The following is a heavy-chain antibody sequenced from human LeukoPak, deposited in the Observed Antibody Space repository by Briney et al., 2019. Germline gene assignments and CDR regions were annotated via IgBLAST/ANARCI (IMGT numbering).Heavy chain of an antibody. CDR2: IIPIFGTA. Sequence: SVKVSCKASGGTFSSYAISWVRQAPGQGLEWMGGIIPIFGTANYAQKFQGRVTITADESTSTAYMELSSLRSEDTAVYYCATCNPYYYGSRNLKELDYWGQGTLVTVSS. D-gene: IGHD3-10*01. CDR1: GGTFSSYA. J-gene: IGHJ4*02. CDR3: ATCNPYYYGSRNLKELDY. V-gene: IGHV1-69*13.